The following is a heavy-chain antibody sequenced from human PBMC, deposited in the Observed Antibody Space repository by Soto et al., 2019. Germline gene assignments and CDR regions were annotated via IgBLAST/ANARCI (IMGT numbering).Heavy chain of an antibody. CDR1: GFTFSTFS. CDR3: AKYIAAACTGYYSSYGMDV. D-gene: IGHD6-13*01. V-gene: IGHV3-21*01. CDR2: INSGRDYL. J-gene: IGHJ6*02. Sequence: GMSLILSCAASGFTFSTFSMNWVRQAPGKGLEWVSYINSGRDYLYYSDSVKGRFTISRDNAKNTLYLQMNSLRAEDTAVYYCAKYIAAACTGYYSSYGMDVWYRETSVSVPS.